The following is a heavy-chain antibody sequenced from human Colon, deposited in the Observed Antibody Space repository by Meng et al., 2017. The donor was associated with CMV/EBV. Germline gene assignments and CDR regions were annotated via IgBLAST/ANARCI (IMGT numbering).Heavy chain of an antibody. CDR1: GCSLNGYY. D-gene: IGHD3-10*01. Sequence: SETLSLTCTVSGCSLNGYYWSWIRQTPGRGLEWIGYIFFSGRTDYNPSVKSRVSLSVDTSKRQFSLQLRSVTAADTAVYYCARVGKSFFGDLLPYYFDFWGQGTLVTVSS. CDR3: ARVGKSFFGDLLPYYFDF. V-gene: IGHV4-59*01. CDR2: IFFSGRT. J-gene: IGHJ4*02.